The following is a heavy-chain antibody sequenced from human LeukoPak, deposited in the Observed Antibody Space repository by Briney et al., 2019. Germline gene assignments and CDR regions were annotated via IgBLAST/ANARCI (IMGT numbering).Heavy chain of an antibody. J-gene: IGHJ4*02. CDR3: ARAHKYSSGWYYFDY. V-gene: IGHV3-11*01. CDR1: GFTCSDYY. Sequence: GGSLRLSCAASGFTCSDYYMSWIRQAPGKGLEWVSYISSSGSTIYYADSVKGRFTISRDNAKNSLYLQMNSLRAEDTAVYYCARAHKYSSGWYYFDYWGQGTLVTVSS. D-gene: IGHD6-19*01. CDR2: ISSSGSTI.